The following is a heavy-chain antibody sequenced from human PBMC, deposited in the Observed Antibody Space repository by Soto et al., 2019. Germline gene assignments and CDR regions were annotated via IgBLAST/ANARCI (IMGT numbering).Heavy chain of an antibody. CDR1: GFTFSNAW. V-gene: IGHV3-15*01. CDR2: IKSKTDGGTT. Sequence: EVQLVESGGGLVKPGGSLRLSCAASGFTFSNAWMSWVRQAPGKGLEWVGRIKSKTDGGTTDYAAPVKGRFTISRDDSINTLYLQMNSLKTEDTAVYYCTAPDQLLWGYFYYWGQGTLVTVSS. D-gene: IGHD2-2*01. CDR3: TAPDQLLWGYFYY. J-gene: IGHJ4*02.